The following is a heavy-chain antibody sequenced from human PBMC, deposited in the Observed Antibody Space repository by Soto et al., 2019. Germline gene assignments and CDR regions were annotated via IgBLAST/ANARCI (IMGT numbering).Heavy chain of an antibody. CDR3: ARWGDTAGISPPAFDV. CDR2: IHYSGGS. Sequence: PSETLSLTRTVSGVSITSYYWNWIRQIPEKGLEWIGFIHYSGGSKFNPSLKSRLSMSVDTSKNQYSLRLDFLTAADTAIYYCARWGDTAGISPPAFDVWGQGAMVTVSS. CDR1: GVSITSYY. D-gene: IGHD2-21*02. J-gene: IGHJ3*01. V-gene: IGHV4-59*08.